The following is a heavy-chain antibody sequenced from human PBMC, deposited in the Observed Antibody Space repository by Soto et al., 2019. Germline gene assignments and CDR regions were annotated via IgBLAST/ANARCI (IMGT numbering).Heavy chain of an antibody. CDR1: GIIFNGFG. D-gene: IGHD1-26*01. J-gene: IGHJ4*02. CDR3: ARDHGSYYFDY. Sequence: LRLSCAASGIIFNGFGMYWVRQAPGKGLEWVAVIRYDGSNKYYADSVKGRFTISRDNSKNTLYLQMNSLRAEDTAVYYCARDHGSYYFDYWGQGTLVTVSS. V-gene: IGHV3-30*19. CDR2: IRYDGSNK.